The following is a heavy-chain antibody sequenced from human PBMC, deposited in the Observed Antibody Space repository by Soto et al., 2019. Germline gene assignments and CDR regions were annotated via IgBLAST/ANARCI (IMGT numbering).Heavy chain of an antibody. Sequence: QDQLVQSGAEVKKPGSSVKVSCKASGGTLSNYTINWVRQAPGQGLEWMGGIIPFFRKTHYPPTFQGRVTIIADESARTVYMELSSLRSEDTAVYYCARGRAPYYALDVWGQGATVTVSS. CDR1: GGTLSNYT. CDR2: IIPFFRKT. V-gene: IGHV1-69*12. CDR3: ARGRAPYYALDV. J-gene: IGHJ6*02.